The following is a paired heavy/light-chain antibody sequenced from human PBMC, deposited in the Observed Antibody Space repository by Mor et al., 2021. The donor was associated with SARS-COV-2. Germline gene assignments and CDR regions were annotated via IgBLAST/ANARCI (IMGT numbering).Heavy chain of an antibody. CDR2: IYYSGST. Sequence: QVQLQESGPGLVKPSQTLSLTCTVSRGSISSGGYYWSWLRQFPGKGLEWIGYIYYSGSTFYNPSLKSRATVSMDTSTNQFSLQLSSVTAADTAVYYCAREGRGFSGNSPDYWGQGTLVTVSS. CDR1: RGSISSGGYY. V-gene: IGHV4-31*03. CDR3: AREGRGFSGNSPDY. D-gene: IGHD5-12*01. J-gene: IGHJ4*02.
Light chain of an antibody. Sequence: EIVMTQSPGTLSLSPGERATLSCRASQSVTSNHLAWYQQRPGQAPRLLIYAASSRPTGIPDKFTGSGSGTDFTLTISRLEPEDFAVYYCQQYGSSRTFGQGTRVEIK. J-gene: IGKJ1*01. CDR1: QSVTSNH. CDR2: AAS. V-gene: IGKV3-20*01. CDR3: QQYGSSRT.